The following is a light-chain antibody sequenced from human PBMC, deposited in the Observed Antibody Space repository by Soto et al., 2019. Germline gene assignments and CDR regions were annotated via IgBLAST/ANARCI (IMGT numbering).Light chain of an antibody. CDR3: MQALQTPRT. CDR2: LGS. Sequence: DIVMTQSPLSLPVTPGEPASISCRSSQSLVHSNGYNYLDWYLQKPGQSPQLLIYLGSNRASGVPDRFSGSGSGTDFTLKNSRVEAEDVGVYYCMQALQTPRTFGQGTKLEIK. J-gene: IGKJ2*01. CDR1: QSLVHSNGYNY. V-gene: IGKV2-28*01.